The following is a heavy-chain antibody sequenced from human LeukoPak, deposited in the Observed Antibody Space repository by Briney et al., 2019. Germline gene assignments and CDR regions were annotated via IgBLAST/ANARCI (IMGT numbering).Heavy chain of an antibody. CDR2: ISGDGDNT. J-gene: IGHJ3*02. Sequence: GGSLRLSCAASGFTFDDYAMHWVRQAPGKGLDWVSLISGDGDNTYYADSVKGRFTIPRDNSKNSLYLQVNSLRTEDTALYYCAKDVSESGDAFDIWGRGTMVTVSS. V-gene: IGHV3-43*02. CDR1: GFTFDDYA. D-gene: IGHD3-3*01. CDR3: AKDVSESGDAFDI.